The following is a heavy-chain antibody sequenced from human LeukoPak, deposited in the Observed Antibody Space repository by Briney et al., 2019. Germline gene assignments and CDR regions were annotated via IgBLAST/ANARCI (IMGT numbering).Heavy chain of an antibody. D-gene: IGHD2/OR15-2a*01. CDR1: GDSFSSNSAA. J-gene: IGHJ5*02. CDR2: TYYRSKLYN. V-gene: IGHV6-1*01. CDR3: ARLLLSAARFGWFDP. Sequence: SQTLSLTCAISGDSFSSNSAAWNWIRQSPSRGLEWLVRTYYRSKLYNDYAVSVKITITINPDTSQKQFSLQLNSVTPGDTAVYDGARLLLSAARFGWFDPWGQGTLVTVPS.